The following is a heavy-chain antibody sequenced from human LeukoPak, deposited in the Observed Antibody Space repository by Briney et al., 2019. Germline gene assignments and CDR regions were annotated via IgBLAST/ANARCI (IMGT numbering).Heavy chain of an antibody. V-gene: IGHV4-4*07. CDR1: GGSISSYY. CDR2: IYTSGST. J-gene: IGHJ4*02. CDR3: ARSGSSWYLSPFDY. Sequence: SETLSLTCTVSGGSISSYYWSWIRQPAGKGLEWIGRIYTSGSTNYNTSLKSRVTMSVDTSKNQFSLKLSSVTAADTAVYYCARSGSSWYLSPFDYWGQGTLVTVSS. D-gene: IGHD6-13*01.